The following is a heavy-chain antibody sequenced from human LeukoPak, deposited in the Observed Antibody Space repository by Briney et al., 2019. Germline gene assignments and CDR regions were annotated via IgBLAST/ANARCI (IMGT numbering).Heavy chain of an antibody. CDR1: GYSFSRYD. Sequence: ASVKVSCKASGYSFSRYDINWMRQATGQGLEWMGWMNPNSGNTGYAQKFQGRVTMTRNTSISTAYMELSSLRSEDTAVYYCARPMGYYDSSGYYFYYWGQGTLVTVSS. CDR3: ARPMGYYDSSGYYFYY. CDR2: MNPNSGNT. V-gene: IGHV1-8*01. J-gene: IGHJ4*02. D-gene: IGHD3-22*01.